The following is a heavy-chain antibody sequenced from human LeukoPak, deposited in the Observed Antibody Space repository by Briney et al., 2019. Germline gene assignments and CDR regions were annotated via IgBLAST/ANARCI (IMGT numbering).Heavy chain of an antibody. CDR2: IRYDGSNK. J-gene: IGHJ4*02. V-gene: IGHV3-30*02. CDR1: GFTFSSYG. D-gene: IGHD4-17*01. Sequence: GGSLRLSCAASGFTFSSYGMHWVRQAPGKGLEWVAFIRYDGSNKYYADSVKGRFTISRDNSKNTLYPQMNSLRAEDTAVYYCTYGDYSDYWGQGTLVTVSS. CDR3: TYGDYSDY.